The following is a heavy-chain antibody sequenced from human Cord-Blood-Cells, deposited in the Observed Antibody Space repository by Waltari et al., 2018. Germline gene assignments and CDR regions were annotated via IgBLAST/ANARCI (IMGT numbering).Heavy chain of an antibody. Sequence: QVQLQESGQGLVKHSGTLSLTCAVSGGSICSSNWWSWVRQPAGRGLEWIGEVHQSGSTNDDPPLKRRDTRAGDKCRNQVSLKRSSVSAADTAVYDCARGFGYDYFFVLNVWAQGTTVTVSS. J-gene: IGHJ6*02. CDR1: GGSICSSNW. D-gene: IGHD3-16*01. CDR3: ARGFGYDYFFVLNV. V-gene: IGHV4-4*02. CDR2: VHQSGST.